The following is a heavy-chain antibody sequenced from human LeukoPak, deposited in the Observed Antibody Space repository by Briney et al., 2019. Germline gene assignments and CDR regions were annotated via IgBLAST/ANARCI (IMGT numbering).Heavy chain of an antibody. V-gene: IGHV3-23*01. J-gene: IGHJ4*02. Sequence: GGSLRLSCAASGFIFSSYAMTWVRQAPGKGPEWVSAISGSGGGTYYADSVKGRFTISRDNSKNTLYLHMNSLRAEDTAVYYCAKERAFGTWLGDYWGQGTPVTVSS. CDR2: ISGSGGGT. D-gene: IGHD3-3*01. CDR1: GFIFSSYA. CDR3: AKERAFGTWLGDY.